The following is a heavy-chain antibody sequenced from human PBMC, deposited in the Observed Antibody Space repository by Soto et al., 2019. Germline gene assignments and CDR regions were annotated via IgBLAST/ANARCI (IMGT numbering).Heavy chain of an antibody. CDR3: ARGPWDYGGWTFFDY. V-gene: IGHV3-33*01. Sequence: QVQLVESGGGVVQPGRSLRLSCAASGFTFSSYGMHWVRQAPGKGLEWVAVIWYDGSNKYYADSVKGRFTISRDNSKNTLYLQMNSLRAEDTAVYYCARGPWDYGGWTFFDYWGQGTLVTVSS. CDR1: GFTFSSYG. D-gene: IGHD6-19*01. CDR2: IWYDGSNK. J-gene: IGHJ4*02.